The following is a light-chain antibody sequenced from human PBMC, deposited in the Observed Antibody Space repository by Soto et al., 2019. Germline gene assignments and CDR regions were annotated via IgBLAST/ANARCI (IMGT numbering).Light chain of an antibody. CDR2: DAS. CDR3: KPCDKLPLT. J-gene: IGKJ4*01. Sequence: DIQMTQSPSSLSASVGDRVTITCQASQDISNYLNWYQQKPGKAPKLLSYDASNLETGAPSRFSGSGSGTDFTFTISSLQPEDIATYYCKPCDKLPLTFGGGTKVEIK. V-gene: IGKV1-33*01. CDR1: QDISNY.